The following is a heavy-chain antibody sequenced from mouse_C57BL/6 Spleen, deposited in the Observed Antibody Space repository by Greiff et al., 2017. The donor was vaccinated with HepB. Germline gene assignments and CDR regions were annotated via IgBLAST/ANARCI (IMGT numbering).Heavy chain of an antibody. J-gene: IGHJ2*01. CDR1: GFTFSSYA. D-gene: IGHD4-1*01. V-gene: IGHV5-4*01. Sequence: EVKLVESGGGLVKPGGSLKLSCAASGFTFSSYAMSWVRQTPEKRLEWVATISDGGSYTYYPDNVKGRFTISRDNAKNNLYLQMSHLKSEDTAMYYCARETGTFDCWGQGTTLTVSS. CDR2: ISDGGSYT. CDR3: ARETGTFDC.